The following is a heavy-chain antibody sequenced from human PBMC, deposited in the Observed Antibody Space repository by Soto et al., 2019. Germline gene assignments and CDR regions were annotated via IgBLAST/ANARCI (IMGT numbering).Heavy chain of an antibody. D-gene: IGHD2-2*01. CDR1: GGSISSGGYY. CDR3: ARSSTSANYFDY. J-gene: IGHJ4*02. CDR2: IYYSGST. Sequence: PSETLSLTCTVSGGSISSGGYYWSWIRQHPGKGLEWIGYIYYSGSTYYNPSLKSRVTISVDTSKNQFSLKLSSVTAADTAVYYCARSSTSANYFDYWGQETLVTVPS. V-gene: IGHV4-31*03.